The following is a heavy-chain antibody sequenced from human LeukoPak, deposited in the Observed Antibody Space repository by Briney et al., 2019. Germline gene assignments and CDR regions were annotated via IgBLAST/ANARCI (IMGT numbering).Heavy chain of an antibody. V-gene: IGHV1-69*05. CDR2: TIPIFGTA. J-gene: IGHJ5*02. CDR1: GGTFSSYA. CDR3: ARDQELRRGWFDP. Sequence: SVKVSCKASGGTFSSYAISWVRQAPGQGLEWMGGTIPIFGTANYAQKFQGRVTITTDESTSTAYMELSSLRSEDTAVYYCARDQELRRGWFDPWGQGTLVTVSS. D-gene: IGHD1-7*01.